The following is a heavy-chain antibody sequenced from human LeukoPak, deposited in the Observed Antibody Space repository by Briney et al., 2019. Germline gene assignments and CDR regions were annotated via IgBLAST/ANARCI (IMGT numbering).Heavy chain of an antibody. CDR2: IRSDSDGGVT. CDR1: GFNFRNAW. J-gene: IGHJ4*02. CDR3: TTAPDDYGGNSDDY. D-gene: IGHD4-23*01. Sequence: GSLRLSCTASGFNFRNAWMCWVRQAPGKGLEWVGLIRSDSDGGVTQYGTPVKGRFTISRDDSKNTLYLQMNSLKTEDTAVYYCTTAPDDYGGNSDDYWGQGTLVTVSS. V-gene: IGHV3-15*01.